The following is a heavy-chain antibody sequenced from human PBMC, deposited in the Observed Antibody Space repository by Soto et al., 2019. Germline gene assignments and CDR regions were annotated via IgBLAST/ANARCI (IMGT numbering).Heavy chain of an antibody. V-gene: IGHV4-59*12. D-gene: IGHD3-10*01. CDR2: IYYSGST. J-gene: IGHJ6*02. CDR3: ARDRLWFGYYYGMDV. CDR1: GGSISSYY. Sequence: SETLSLTCTVSGGSISSYYWSWIRQPPGKGLEWIGCIYYSGSTNYNPSLKSRVTISVDTSKNQFSLKLSSVTAADTAVYYCARDRLWFGYYYGMDVWGQGTTVTVSS.